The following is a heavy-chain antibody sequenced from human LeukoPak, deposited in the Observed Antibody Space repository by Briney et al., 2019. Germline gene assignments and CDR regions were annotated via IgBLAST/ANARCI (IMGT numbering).Heavy chain of an antibody. J-gene: IGHJ4*02. D-gene: IGHD3-22*01. CDR3: ARDGDTSGYYSLFY. CDR1: GFTFSSYA. V-gene: IGHV3-23*01. Sequence: GGSLRLSCAASGFTFSSYAMSWVRQAPGKGLEWVSAISGSGGSTYYADSVKGRFTISRDNSKNTVYLQMNSLRAEDTAVYYCARDGDTSGYYSLFYWGQGTLVTVSS. CDR2: ISGSGGST.